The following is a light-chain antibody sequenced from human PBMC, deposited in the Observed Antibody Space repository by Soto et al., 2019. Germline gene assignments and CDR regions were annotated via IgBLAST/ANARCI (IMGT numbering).Light chain of an antibody. CDR1: QSVSSSR. CDR2: DGF. J-gene: IGKJ5*01. Sequence: EIVLTQSPGTLSLSHGERATLSCGASQSVSSSRLAWYQQKPALAPRLLIYDGFLRATGIPDRFSGSGSGTDFTLTISRLEPEDFAVYYCQQYGNSPITFGQGTRLEI. V-gene: IGKV3D-20*01. CDR3: QQYGNSPIT.